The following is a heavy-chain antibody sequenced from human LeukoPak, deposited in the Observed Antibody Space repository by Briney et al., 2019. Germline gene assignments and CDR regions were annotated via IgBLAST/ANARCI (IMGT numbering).Heavy chain of an antibody. Sequence: SETLSLTCAVSGYSIRSGDYWGWIRQSPGKGLEWIGSIYHSGSTHYNPSLKSRVTISADTSKNQFSLMLSSVTAADTAVYYCARNQSLTTTPGFDHWGQGILVTVSS. CDR2: IYHSGST. CDR1: GYSIRSGDY. V-gene: IGHV4-38-2*01. CDR3: ARNQSLTTTPGFDH. J-gene: IGHJ4*02. D-gene: IGHD4-11*01.